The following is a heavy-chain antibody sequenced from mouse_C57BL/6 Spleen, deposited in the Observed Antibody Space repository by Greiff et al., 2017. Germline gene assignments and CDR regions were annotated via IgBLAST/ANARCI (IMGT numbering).Heavy chain of an antibody. V-gene: IGHV1-52*01. CDR1: GYTFTSYW. CDR2: IDPSDSET. J-gene: IGHJ2*01. Sequence: QVQLQQPGAELVRPGSSVKLSCKASGYTFTSYWMHWVKQRPIQGLEWIGNIDPSDSETHYNQKFKDKATLTVDKSSSTAYMLLISLTSEYSAVYYCARDYYPYYFYYWGQGTTLTVSS. CDR3: ARDYYPYYFYY. D-gene: IGHD1-1*01.